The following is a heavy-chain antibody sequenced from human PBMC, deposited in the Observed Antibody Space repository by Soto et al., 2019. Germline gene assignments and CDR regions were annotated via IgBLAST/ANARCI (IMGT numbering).Heavy chain of an antibody. J-gene: IGHJ4*02. Sequence: QITLKESGPTLVKPTQPLTLTCTLSGFSLSTSGVGVGWIRQPPGKALEWLALIFWDDDKRYSPSLKSRLTITKDTSKNQVVLTMTNMDPVYTATYYCAHSNVYYSESSGYLGLDYWGQGTLVTVSS. CDR3: AHSNVYYSESSGYLGLDY. V-gene: IGHV2-5*02. CDR1: GFSLSTSGVG. D-gene: IGHD3-22*01. CDR2: IFWDDDK.